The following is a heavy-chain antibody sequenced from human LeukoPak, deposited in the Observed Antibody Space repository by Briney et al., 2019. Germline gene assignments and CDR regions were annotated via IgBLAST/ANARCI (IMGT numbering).Heavy chain of an antibody. CDR2: INPNSGGT. Sequence: ASVKVSCKASGYTFTSYGISWVRQAPGQGLEWMGWINPNSGGTNSAQKFQGRVTMTRDTSISTAYMELSSLRSDDTAVYYCARARITIVPAENDYWGQGALVTVSS. V-gene: IGHV1-2*02. J-gene: IGHJ4*02. CDR1: GYTFTSYG. CDR3: ARARITIVPAENDY. D-gene: IGHD3-3*01.